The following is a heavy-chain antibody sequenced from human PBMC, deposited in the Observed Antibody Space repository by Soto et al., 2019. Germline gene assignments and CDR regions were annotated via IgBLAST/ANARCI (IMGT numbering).Heavy chain of an antibody. CDR3: ATRTDYYYGSGSLGGMDV. J-gene: IGHJ6*02. D-gene: IGHD3-10*01. V-gene: IGHV4-31*03. Sequence: QVQLQESGPGLVKPSQTLSLTCTVSGGSISSGSYYWSWIRQLPGKGLECIGYIYYSGSTYYNPSLKSRVTISVDTSKNQFSLKLNSVTAADTAVYYCATRTDYYYGSGSLGGMDVWGQGTTVTVSS. CDR1: GGSISSGSYY. CDR2: IYYSGST.